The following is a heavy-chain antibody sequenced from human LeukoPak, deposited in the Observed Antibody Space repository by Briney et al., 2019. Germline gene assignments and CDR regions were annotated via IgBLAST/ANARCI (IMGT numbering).Heavy chain of an antibody. CDR1: GGTFNSYA. V-gene: IGHV1-69*05. Sequence: ASVKVSCKTSGGTFNSYAINWVRQAPGQGLEWTGGIIPRLGTTKYIQKVQGRMTITTDESTTTAYMELSSLRSEDTAVYYCAADGTDWGQGTLVTVSS. CDR3: AADGTD. J-gene: IGHJ4*02. CDR2: IIPRLGTT.